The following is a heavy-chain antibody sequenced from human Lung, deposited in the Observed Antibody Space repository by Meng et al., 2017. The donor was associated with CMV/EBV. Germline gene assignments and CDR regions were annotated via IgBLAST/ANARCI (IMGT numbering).Heavy chain of an antibody. CDR2: IYYSGST. V-gene: IGHV4-59*01. J-gene: IGHJ6*02. Sequence: LXCTVSGGSISSYYWSWIRQPPGKGLEWIGYIYYSGSTNYNPSLKSRVTISVDTSKNQFSLKLSSVTAADTAVYYCASGKYYYGSGSYYNYYYYGMDVWXQRTXVTVSS. CDR3: ASGKYYYGSGSYYNYYYYGMDV. CDR1: GGSISSYY. D-gene: IGHD3-10*01.